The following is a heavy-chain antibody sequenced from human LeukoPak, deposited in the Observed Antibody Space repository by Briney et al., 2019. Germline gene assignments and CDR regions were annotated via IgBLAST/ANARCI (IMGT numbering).Heavy chain of an antibody. CDR3: ARDRRVTIFGVVPYGAFDI. CDR2: INHSGST. D-gene: IGHD3-3*01. Sequence: SETLSLTCAVYGGSFSGYYWSWIRQPPGKGLEWIGEINHSGSTNYNPSLKSRVTISVDTSKNQFSLKLSSVTAADTAVYYCARDRRVTIFGVVPYGAFDIWGQGTMVTVSS. J-gene: IGHJ3*02. V-gene: IGHV4-34*01. CDR1: GGSFSGYY.